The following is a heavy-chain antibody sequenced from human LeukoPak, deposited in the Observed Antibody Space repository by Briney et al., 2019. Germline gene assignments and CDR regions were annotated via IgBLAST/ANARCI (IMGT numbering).Heavy chain of an antibody. Sequence: SETLCLTCTVSGGSISSSSYYWGWIRQPPGKGLEWIGSIYCSGSTYYNPSLKSRVTISVDTSKNQFSLKLSSVTAADTAVYYCARENCSGGSCYSIYYYYYMDVWGKGTTVTVSS. J-gene: IGHJ6*03. CDR1: GGSISSSSYY. CDR3: ARENCSGGSCYSIYYYYYMDV. V-gene: IGHV4-39*07. D-gene: IGHD2-15*01. CDR2: IYCSGST.